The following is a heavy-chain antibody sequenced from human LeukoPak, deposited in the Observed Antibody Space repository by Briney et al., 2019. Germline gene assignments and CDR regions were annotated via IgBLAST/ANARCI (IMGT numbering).Heavy chain of an antibody. V-gene: IGHV3-11*01. Sequence: GGSLRLSCAASGFTFSDYYMSWIRQAPGKGLEWVSYISSSGSTIYYADSVKGRFTLSRDNAKNSLYLQMNSLRAEDTAVYYCARAVGYCSGGSCYGGYDYWGQGTLVTVSS. J-gene: IGHJ4*02. D-gene: IGHD2-15*01. CDR1: GFTFSDYY. CDR2: ISSSGSTI. CDR3: ARAVGYCSGGSCYGGYDY.